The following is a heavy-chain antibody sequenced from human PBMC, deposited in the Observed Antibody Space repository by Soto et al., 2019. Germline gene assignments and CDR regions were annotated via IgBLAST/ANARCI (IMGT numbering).Heavy chain of an antibody. V-gene: IGHV4-59*01. D-gene: IGHD1-26*01. J-gene: IGHJ3*01. Sequence: QVQLQESGPGLVKPSETLSLTCTVSGGSISNYYWSWIRQPPGKGLEWIGYIYYSGSTNYNPSLKRRVTISVDTSKNQFSLKLSSVTAADTAVYYCARGGGQGSRAGLFDLWGQGTMVTVSS. CDR3: ARGGGQGSRAGLFDL. CDR1: GGSISNYY. CDR2: IYYSGST.